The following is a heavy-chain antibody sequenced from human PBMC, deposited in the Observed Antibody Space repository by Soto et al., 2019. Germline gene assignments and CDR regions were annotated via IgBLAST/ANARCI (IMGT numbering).Heavy chain of an antibody. CDR3: ARAGSSISMVRGVRNWFDP. D-gene: IGHD3-10*01. V-gene: IGHV4-34*01. CDR2: INHSGST. Sequence: PSETLSLTCAVYGGSFSGYYWRWIRQPPGKGLEWIGEINHSGSTNYNPSLKSRVTISVDTSKNQFSLKLSSVTAADTAVYYCARAGSSISMVRGVRNWFDPWGQGTLVTVSS. J-gene: IGHJ5*01. CDR1: GGSFSGYY.